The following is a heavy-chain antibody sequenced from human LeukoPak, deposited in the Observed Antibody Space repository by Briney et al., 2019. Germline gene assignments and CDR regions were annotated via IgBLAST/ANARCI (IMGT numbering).Heavy chain of an antibody. V-gene: IGHV1-18*01. J-gene: IGHJ5*02. CDR3: ARVVNWFDP. CDR1: GYSFTSYG. Sequence: ASVKVSCKASGYSFTSYGISWVRQAPGQGLEWMGWISAYNGNTNYAQKLRGRVTMTTDTSTSTAYIELRSLRSDDTAVYYCARVVNWFDPWGQGTLVTVSS. CDR2: ISAYNGNT.